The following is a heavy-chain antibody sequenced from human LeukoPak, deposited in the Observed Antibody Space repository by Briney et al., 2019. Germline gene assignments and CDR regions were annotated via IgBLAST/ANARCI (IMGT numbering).Heavy chain of an antibody. Sequence: GGSLRLSRAASGFNVSNNYMSWVRQAPGKGLEWVAVIYSGGTTYYPDSVKGRFTISRDNSKNTVYLQMNSLRDEDTAVYYCARDRDLDCWGQGTLVTASS. D-gene: IGHD3-10*01. CDR1: GFNVSNNY. CDR2: IYSGGTT. J-gene: IGHJ4*02. V-gene: IGHV3-53*01. CDR3: ARDRDLDC.